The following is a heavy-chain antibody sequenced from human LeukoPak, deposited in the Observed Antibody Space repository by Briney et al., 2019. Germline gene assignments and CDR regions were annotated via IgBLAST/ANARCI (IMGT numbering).Heavy chain of an antibody. V-gene: IGHV3-30-3*01. CDR2: ISYDGSNK. D-gene: IGHD6-19*01. J-gene: IGHJ4*02. CDR1: GFTFSSYA. Sequence: GRSLRLSCAASGFTFSSYAMHWVRQAPGKGLEWVAVISYDGSNKYYADSVKGRFTISRDNSKNTLYLQMNSLRAEDTAVYYCARAAGREEWLVDYWGQGTLVTVSS. CDR3: ARAAGREEWLVDY.